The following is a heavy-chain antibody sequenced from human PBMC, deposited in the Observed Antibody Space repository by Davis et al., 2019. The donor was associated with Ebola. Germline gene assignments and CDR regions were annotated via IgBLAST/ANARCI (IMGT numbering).Heavy chain of an antibody. V-gene: IGHV3-23*01. D-gene: IGHD2-2*01. CDR2: ISMSGGST. CDR3: VQGTTSCHV. J-gene: IGHJ4*02. Sequence: PGGSLRLSCAASGFTFSNYAMSWVRQAPGKGLECVAAISMSGGSTDYADSVKGRFTISRDNSKNMLYLQMNSLRVEDTALYYCVQGTTSCHVWGQGTLVTVSS. CDR1: GFTFSNYA.